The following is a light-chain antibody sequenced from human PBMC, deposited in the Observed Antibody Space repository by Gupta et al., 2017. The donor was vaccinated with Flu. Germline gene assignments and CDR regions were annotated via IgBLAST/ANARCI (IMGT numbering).Light chain of an antibody. CDR2: DAS. V-gene: IGKV3-11*01. Sequence: EIVLTQSPATLSLSPGERATLSCRASQSISNYLAWYQQKSGQAPRLLIYDASTRASGIPARFSGSGFGTDFTLTISSLEPEDFAVYYCQQRGNWPPGATFGGGTKVEIK. CDR1: QSISNY. J-gene: IGKJ4*01. CDR3: QQRGNWPPGAT.